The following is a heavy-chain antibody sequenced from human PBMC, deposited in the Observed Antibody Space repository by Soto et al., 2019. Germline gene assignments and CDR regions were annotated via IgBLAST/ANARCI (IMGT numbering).Heavy chain of an antibody. Sequence: PGESLKISCKGSGYSFTSYWIGWVRQMPGKGLEWMGIIYPGDSDTRYSPSFQGQVTISADKSISTAYLQWSSLKASDTAMYYCASLPYRSRGHSYYFDYWGQGTLVTVSS. CDR3: ASLPYRSRGHSYYFDY. D-gene: IGHD3-16*02. J-gene: IGHJ4*02. CDR2: IYPGDSDT. CDR1: GYSFTSYW. V-gene: IGHV5-51*01.